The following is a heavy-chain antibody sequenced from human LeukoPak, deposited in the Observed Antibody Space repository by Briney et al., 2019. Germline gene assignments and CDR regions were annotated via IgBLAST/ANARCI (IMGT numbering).Heavy chain of an antibody. CDR3: ARIFYGDYTRDDAFDI. CDR2: IIPILGIA. CDR1: GCTFSSYA. D-gene: IGHD4-17*01. Sequence: ASVKVSCKASGCTFSSYAISWVRQAPGQGLEWMGRIIPILGIANYAQKFQGRVTITADKSTSTAYMELSSLRSEDTAVYYCARIFYGDYTRDDAFDIWGQGTMVTVSS. V-gene: IGHV1-69*04. J-gene: IGHJ3*02.